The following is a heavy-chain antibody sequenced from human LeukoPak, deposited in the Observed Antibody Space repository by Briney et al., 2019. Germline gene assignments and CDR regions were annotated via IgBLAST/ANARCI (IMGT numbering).Heavy chain of an antibody. CDR3: ARDGSGFYLYYYMDV. V-gene: IGHV3-21*01. CDR1: GFTFTDYS. D-gene: IGHD3-3*01. Sequence: GGSLRLSCAASGFTFTDYSMTWVRQAPGKGLEWVSSISTVSTYKFYSVSVKGRFTISRDNAKNILYLQMSSLSAEDTAVYYCARDGSGFYLYYYMDVWGRGTPVTVSS. J-gene: IGHJ6*03. CDR2: ISTVSTYK.